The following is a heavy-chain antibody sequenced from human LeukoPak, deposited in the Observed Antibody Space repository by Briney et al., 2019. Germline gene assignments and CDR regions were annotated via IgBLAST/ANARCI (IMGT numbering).Heavy chain of an antibody. CDR2: INPNSGDT. Sequence: GASVKVSCKASGYTFSGYYMHWVRPAPGQGLEWMGWINPNSGDTNYAQKFQGWVTMTRDTSISTAYMELSRLRSDDTAVYYCARDGPYSGSYDLDYWGQGTLVTVSS. J-gene: IGHJ4*02. CDR1: GYTFSGYY. CDR3: ARDGPYSGSYDLDY. V-gene: IGHV1-2*04. D-gene: IGHD1-26*01.